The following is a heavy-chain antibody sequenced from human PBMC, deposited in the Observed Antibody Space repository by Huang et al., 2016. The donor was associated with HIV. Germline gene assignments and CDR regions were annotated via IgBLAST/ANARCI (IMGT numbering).Heavy chain of an antibody. CDR2: ISSRSGYR. D-gene: IGHD6-19*01. CDR3: ARAPIAVAGAFDF. CDR1: GFTFSSYN. J-gene: IGHJ4*02. Sequence: EVQLVESGGGLVKPGGSLRLSCAASGFTFSSYNMNWVRQAPGKGLQGGSSISSRSGYRYYADSVKGRFTISRDNAKNSLYLQMNSLRAEDTAVYYCARAPIAVAGAFDFWGQGTLVTVSS. V-gene: IGHV3-21*01.